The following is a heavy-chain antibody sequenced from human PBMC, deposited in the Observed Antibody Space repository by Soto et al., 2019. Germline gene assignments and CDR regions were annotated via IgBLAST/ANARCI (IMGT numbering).Heavy chain of an antibody. Sequence: QVQLVQSGAEVKKPGSSVKVSCKASGGTFSSYAISWVRQAPGQGPEWMGGIIPIFGTANYAQKFQGRVTITADESTSTAYMELSSLSSEDTAVNYCARGAAAAVIYYFDYWGQGTLVTVSS. CDR2: IIPIFGTA. J-gene: IGHJ4*02. V-gene: IGHV1-69*01. D-gene: IGHD6-13*01. CDR1: GGTFSSYA. CDR3: ARGAAAAVIYYFDY.